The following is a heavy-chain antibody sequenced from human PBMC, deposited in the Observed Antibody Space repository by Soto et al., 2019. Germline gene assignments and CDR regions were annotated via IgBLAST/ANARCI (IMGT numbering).Heavy chain of an antibody. J-gene: IGHJ5*02. CDR3: ARAMVRGVNWFDP. CDR2: IIPILGIA. Sequence: QVQLVQSGAEVKKPGSSVKVSCKASGGTFSSYTISWVRQAPGQGLEWMGRIIPILGIANYAQKFQGRVTITADKSTSTAYMVLSSLRSDDTAVYYCARAMVRGVNWFDPWGQGTLVTVSS. CDR1: GGTFSSYT. D-gene: IGHD3-10*01. V-gene: IGHV1-69*02.